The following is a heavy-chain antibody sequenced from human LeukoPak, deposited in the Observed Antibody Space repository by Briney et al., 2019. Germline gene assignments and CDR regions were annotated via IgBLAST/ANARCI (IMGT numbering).Heavy chain of an antibody. V-gene: IGHV1-2*02. CDR1: GYTFTGYY. J-gene: IGHJ4*02. CDR3: ASHPGYDYGSGSYLVR. Sequence: ASVKVSCKASGYTFTGYYMHWVRQAPGQGLEWMGWINPNSGGTNYAQKFQGRVTMTRDTSISTAYMELSRLRSDDTAVYYCASHPGYDYGSGSYLVRWGQGTLVTVSS. CDR2: INPNSGGT. D-gene: IGHD3-10*01.